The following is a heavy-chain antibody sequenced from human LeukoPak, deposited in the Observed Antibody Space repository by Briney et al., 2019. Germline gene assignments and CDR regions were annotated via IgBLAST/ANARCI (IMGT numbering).Heavy chain of an antibody. D-gene: IGHD3-3*02. CDR3: VRAGGIWYAFDI. V-gene: IGHV6-1*01. Sequence: SQTLSLTCAISGDSVSSNSVAWNWIRQSPSRGLEWLRRICFNSDCNTENAFSVRSRIIITADTSNNHLSLQLKSVTPEDTAVYYCVRAGGIWYAFDIWGQGTTVVVSS. J-gene: IGHJ3*02. CDR1: GDSVSSNSVA. CDR2: ICFNSDCNT.